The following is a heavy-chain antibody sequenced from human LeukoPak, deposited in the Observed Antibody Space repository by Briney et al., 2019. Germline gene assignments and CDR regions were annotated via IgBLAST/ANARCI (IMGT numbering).Heavy chain of an antibody. J-gene: IGHJ4*02. D-gene: IGHD2-8*01. V-gene: IGHV1-18*01. Sequence: ASVKVSCKASGYTFTTYGITWVRQAPGQGLEWMGWMSAYGGHIKYAQNLQGRVTMTTDTSTSTAYMELRSLRSDDTAAYYCARGLMGTNQDYWGQGTLVTVSS. CDR3: ARGLMGTNQDY. CDR2: MSAYGGHI. CDR1: GYTFTTYG.